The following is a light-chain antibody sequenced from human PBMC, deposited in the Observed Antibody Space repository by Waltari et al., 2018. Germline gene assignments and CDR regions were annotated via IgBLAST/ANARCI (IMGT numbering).Light chain of an antibody. CDR1: QTVSKNY. V-gene: IGKV3-20*01. CDR2: DAS. CDR3: QQCAISPLT. Sequence: EIVLTQSPGTLSLSPGERATPSCRASQTVSKNYLARYQQKPGQAPRLLIADASNRDTGIPDRFSGSESGTDFTLTISRLEPEDFAVYYCQQCAISPLTFGGGTKVEI. J-gene: IGKJ4*01.